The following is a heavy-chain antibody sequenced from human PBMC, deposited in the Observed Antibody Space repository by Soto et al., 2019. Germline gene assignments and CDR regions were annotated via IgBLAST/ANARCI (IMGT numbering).Heavy chain of an antibody. Sequence: GGSLRLSCVGSGFDVTTNCMRWVRQAPGKGLECVSIVCTGGATHYADSVKGRFTISRDRSKNTVHLQMNNVRAEDTAVYYRVRDKRTISGIFPGYWGQGTQVTVSS. J-gene: IGHJ4*02. V-gene: IGHV3-53*01. CDR2: VCTGGAT. D-gene: IGHD1-1*01. CDR1: GFDVTTNC. CDR3: VRDKRTISGIFPGY.